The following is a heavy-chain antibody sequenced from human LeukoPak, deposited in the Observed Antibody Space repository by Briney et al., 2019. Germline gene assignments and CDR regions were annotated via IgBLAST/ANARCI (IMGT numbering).Heavy chain of an antibody. Sequence: GGSLRLSCAASGFTFSSYSMNWVRQAPGKGLEGVSAISGSGGSTYYADSVKGRFTISRDNSKNTLYLQMNSLRAEDTAVYYCAKDPVDILTGLILYYYGMDVWGQGTTVTVSS. CDR1: GFTFSSYS. D-gene: IGHD3-9*01. CDR3: AKDPVDILTGLILYYYGMDV. CDR2: ISGSGGST. V-gene: IGHV3-23*01. J-gene: IGHJ6*02.